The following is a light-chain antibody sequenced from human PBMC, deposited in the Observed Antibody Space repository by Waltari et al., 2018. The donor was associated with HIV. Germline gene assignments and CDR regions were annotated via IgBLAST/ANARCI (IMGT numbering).Light chain of an antibody. CDR1: NSDIGSYDY. CDR3: SSFADRDGFYVL. Sequence: QSALTQPPSASGSPGQSVTLSCTGSNSDIGSYDYVSWYQLHPGKAPKPVISEVNKRPSGVSDRFSGSKSANTAFLTVSGLQAEDEADYYCSSFADRDGFYVLFGGGTRLTV. J-gene: IGLJ2*01. V-gene: IGLV2-8*01. CDR2: EVN.